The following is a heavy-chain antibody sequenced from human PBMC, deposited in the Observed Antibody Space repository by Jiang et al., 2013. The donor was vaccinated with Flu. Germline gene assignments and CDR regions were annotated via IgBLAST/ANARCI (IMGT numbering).Heavy chain of an antibody. CDR1: GFTFSNAW. CDR2: IKSKTDGGTT. V-gene: IGHV3-15*07. Sequence: LVKPGGSLRLSCAASGFTFSNAWMNWVRQAPGKGLEWVGRIKSKTDGGTTDYAAPVKGRFTISRDESKNTLYVQMNSLKTEDTAVYYCSTATRGEPGFRGYWGQGTLVTVSS. J-gene: IGHJ4*02. CDR3: STATRGEPGFRGY. D-gene: IGHD1-14*01.